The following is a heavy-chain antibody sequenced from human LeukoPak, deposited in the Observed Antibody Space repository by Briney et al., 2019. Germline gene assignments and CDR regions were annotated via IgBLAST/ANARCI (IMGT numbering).Heavy chain of an antibody. CDR1: GFTFSFYW. V-gene: IGHV3-7*01. CDR2: INQDGSEK. Sequence: PGGSLRLSCAASGFTFSFYWLTWVRQAPGKGLEWVAHINQDGSEKYYVDSVMGRFTISRDNAKNSLYLQMNSLRAEDTAVYYCARGRLWRDEWVDYWGQGTLVTVSS. J-gene: IGHJ4*02. D-gene: IGHD1-26*01. CDR3: ARGRLWRDEWVDY.